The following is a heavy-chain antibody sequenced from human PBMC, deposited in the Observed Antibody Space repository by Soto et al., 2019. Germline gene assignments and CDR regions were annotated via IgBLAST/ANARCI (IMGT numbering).Heavy chain of an antibody. CDR1: GASVSSFILY. Sequence: PSETLSLTCTVSGASVSSFILYWSWIRERPGKGLEWIGFIYDSVTFNYNSSLKSRVTISVDTSNHQFSLKLRSVTAADTAVHFCARVPLRYSSWHQFDFWGQGAMVTVSS. CDR2: IYDSVTF. J-gene: IGHJ4*02. D-gene: IGHD6-13*01. CDR3: ARVPLRYSSWHQFDF. V-gene: IGHV4-61*01.